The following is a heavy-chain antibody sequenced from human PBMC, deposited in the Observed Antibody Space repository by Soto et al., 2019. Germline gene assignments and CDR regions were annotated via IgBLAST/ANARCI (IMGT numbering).Heavy chain of an antibody. CDR1: GDSINTDYY. CDR3: ARDTASKDYDSHSYYPHFDS. CDR2: IYYTGGT. Sequence: SETLSLTCAVSGDSINTDYYWSCIRQPPGKGLEWIGHIYYTGGTFYSPSLKSRLALSVDTSKNQFSLRLSSVTAADTAVYYCARDTASKDYDSHSYYPHFDSWGQGALVTVPS. V-gene: IGHV4-30-4*01. J-gene: IGHJ5*01. D-gene: IGHD3-22*01.